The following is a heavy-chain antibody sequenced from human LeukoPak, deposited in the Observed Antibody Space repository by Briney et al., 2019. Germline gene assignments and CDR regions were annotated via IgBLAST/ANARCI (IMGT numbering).Heavy chain of an antibody. Sequence: GGSLRLSCAASGFTVSSNYMSWVRQAPGKGLEWVSVIYSGGSTYYADSVKGRFTISRDNSKNTLYLQMNSLRAEDTAVYYCARASRAAAAPFGYWGQGTLVTVSS. CDR2: IYSGGST. CDR1: GFTVSSNY. J-gene: IGHJ4*02. CDR3: ARASRAAAAPFGY. V-gene: IGHV3-53*01. D-gene: IGHD6-13*01.